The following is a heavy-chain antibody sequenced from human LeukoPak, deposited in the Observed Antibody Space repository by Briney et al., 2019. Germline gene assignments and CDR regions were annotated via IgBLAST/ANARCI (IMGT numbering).Heavy chain of an antibody. CDR3: AREGKPEYSSSSYAFDI. V-gene: IGHV4-59*02. CDR1: GGSVTDYY. CDR2: IYYTGT. J-gene: IGHJ3*02. D-gene: IGHD6-6*01. Sequence: PSETLSLTCAVSGGSVTDYYWSWIRQSPGKGLECVGYIYYTGTSYNPSLKSRVTISADTSKNQFSLRLSSVTAADTAVYYCAREGKPEYSSSSYAFDIWGQGTMVTVSS.